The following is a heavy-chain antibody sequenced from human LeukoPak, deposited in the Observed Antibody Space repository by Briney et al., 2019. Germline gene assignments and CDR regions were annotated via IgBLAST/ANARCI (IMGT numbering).Heavy chain of an antibody. CDR2: ISFSGGST. V-gene: IGHV3-23*01. J-gene: IGHJ3*01. CDR3: AREMELST. D-gene: IGHD3-16*02. Sequence: GGSLRLSCAASGFTFSDSAMTWVRQAPGKGLEWVSLISFSGGSTYYADSVKGRFTISRDNSQDTLYLQIHSLRAEDTAMYYCAREMELSTWGLGTMVTVSS. CDR1: GFTFSDSA.